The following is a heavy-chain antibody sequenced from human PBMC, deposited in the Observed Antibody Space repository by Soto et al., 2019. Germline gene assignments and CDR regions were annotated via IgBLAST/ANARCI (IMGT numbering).Heavy chain of an antibody. V-gene: IGHV1-69*12. CDR3: ARGTVVVAANSRYYYGMDV. Sequence: QVQLVQSGAAVKKPGSSVKVSCKASGGTFSSYAISWVRQAPGQGLEWMGGIIPIFGTANYAQKFQGRVTITADESTSTAYMELSSLRSEDTAVYYCARGTVVVAANSRYYYGMDVWGQGTTVTVSS. CDR2: IIPIFGTA. D-gene: IGHD2-15*01. J-gene: IGHJ6*02. CDR1: GGTFSSYA.